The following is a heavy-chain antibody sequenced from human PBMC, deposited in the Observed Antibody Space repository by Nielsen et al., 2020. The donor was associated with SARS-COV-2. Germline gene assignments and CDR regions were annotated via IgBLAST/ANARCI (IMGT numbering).Heavy chain of an antibody. CDR2: ITGRGDTT. V-gene: IGHV3-23*01. CDR3: ARDSISRGVTIFGVVIRTYYFDY. Sequence: GGSLRLSCAASGFTFSGFAMSWVRQTQGKGLEWVSSITGRGDTTYYAVSVKGRFTISRDNSGNTLFLEMTSLGADDTAIYYCARDSISRGVTIFGVVIRTYYFDYWGQGTLVTVSS. D-gene: IGHD3-3*01. CDR1: GFTFSGFA. J-gene: IGHJ4*02.